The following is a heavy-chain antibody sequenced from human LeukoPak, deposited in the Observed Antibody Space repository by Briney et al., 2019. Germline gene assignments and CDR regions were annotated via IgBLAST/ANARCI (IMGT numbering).Heavy chain of an antibody. Sequence: GRSLRLSCAASGFTFSSYAMHWVRQAPGKGLEWVAVMSYDGSNKNYADSVKGRFTISRDNSKNTLYLQMNSLRAEDTAVYYCAKTYRNSWDLDYWGQGTLVTVSS. CDR3: AKTYRNSWDLDY. V-gene: IGHV3-30-3*01. CDR1: GFTFSSYA. J-gene: IGHJ4*02. D-gene: IGHD6-13*01. CDR2: MSYDGSNK.